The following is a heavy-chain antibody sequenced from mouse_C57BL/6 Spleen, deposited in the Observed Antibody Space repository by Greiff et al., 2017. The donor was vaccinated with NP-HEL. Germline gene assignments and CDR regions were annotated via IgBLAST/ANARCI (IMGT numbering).Heavy chain of an antibody. Sequence: QVHVKQPGAELVKPGASVKLSCKASGYTFTSYWMHWVKQRPGRGLEWIGRIDPNSGGTKYNEKFKSKATLTVDKPSSTAYMQLSSLTSEDSAVYYCARERNFGYAKRDAMDYWGQGTSVTVSS. CDR1: GYTFTSYW. J-gene: IGHJ4*01. CDR3: ARERNFGYAKRDAMDY. CDR2: IDPNSGGT. D-gene: IGHD1-2*01. V-gene: IGHV1-72*01.